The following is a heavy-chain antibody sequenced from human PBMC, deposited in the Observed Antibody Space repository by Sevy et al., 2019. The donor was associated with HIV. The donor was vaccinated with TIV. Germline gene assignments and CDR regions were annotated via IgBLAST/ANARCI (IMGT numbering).Heavy chain of an antibody. J-gene: IGHJ4*02. V-gene: IGHV1-69*10. CDR2: IIPRVGLT. CDR1: GGSLSDYG. Sequence: ASVKVSCKASGGSLSDYGMNWVRQAPGQGLEWTGGIIPRVGLTNYAQKFHDRDTITADESTSTVYIEVRRLTSEDTGVYYCASVRPCGGDCYFFDSWGQGTLVTVSS. CDR3: ASVRPCGGDCYFFDS. D-gene: IGHD2-21*01.